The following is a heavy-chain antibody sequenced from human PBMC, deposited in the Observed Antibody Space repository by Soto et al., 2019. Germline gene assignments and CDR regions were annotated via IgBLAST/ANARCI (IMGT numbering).Heavy chain of an antibody. V-gene: IGHV1-46*01. D-gene: IGHD5-12*01. J-gene: IGHJ6*03. CDR3: ARDIVATPYYYYYYMDV. CDR1: GYTFTSYY. CDR2: INPSDGST. Sequence: GASVKVSCKASGYTFTSYYMHWVRQAPGQGLEWMGIINPSDGSTSYAQKFQGRVTITRDTSTSTAYMELSSLRSEDTAVYYCARDIVATPYYYYYYMDVWGKETTVTVSS.